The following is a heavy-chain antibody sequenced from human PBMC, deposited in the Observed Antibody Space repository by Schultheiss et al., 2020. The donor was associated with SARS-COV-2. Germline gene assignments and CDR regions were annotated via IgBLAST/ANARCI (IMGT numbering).Heavy chain of an antibody. Sequence: SETLSLTCTVSGGSISSGGYYWSWIRQHPGKGLEWIGYIYYSGSTYYNPSLKSRVTISVDTSKNQFSLKLSSVTAADTAVYYCASHRSGYSYGPDAFDIWGQGTMVTVSS. CDR1: GGSISSGGYY. J-gene: IGHJ3*02. D-gene: IGHD5-18*01. CDR3: ASHRSGYSYGPDAFDI. CDR2: IYYSGST. V-gene: IGHV4-31*03.